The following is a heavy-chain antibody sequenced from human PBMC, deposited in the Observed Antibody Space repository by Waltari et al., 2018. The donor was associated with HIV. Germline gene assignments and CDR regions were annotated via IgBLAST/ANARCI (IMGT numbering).Heavy chain of an antibody. CDR1: GFTFSSYW. D-gene: IGHD5-18*01. CDR3: ARDLGYSYGYVSDY. J-gene: IGHJ4*02. CDR2: IKKDGSGK. Sequence: EVQLVESGGGLVQPGGSLRLSCAASGFTFSSYWMSWVRKAPGKGPEGAANIKKDGSGKYDVDSVKGRVTISRDNAKNSLYLQMNSLRAEDTDVYYCARDLGYSYGYVSDYWGQGTLVTVCS. V-gene: IGHV3-7*01.